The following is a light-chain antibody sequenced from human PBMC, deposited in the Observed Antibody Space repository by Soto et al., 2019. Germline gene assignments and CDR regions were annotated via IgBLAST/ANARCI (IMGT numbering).Light chain of an antibody. Sequence: IVFTQSASTLSLPPGERATLSCRASQSVNKYLAWFQQKLGQPPRLLIYDTSNRATGIPPRFSGSGSGTDFTLIISSLEPEDFAVYYCQQYGSSPSTFGQGTRLEI. CDR3: QQYGSSPST. CDR2: DTS. V-gene: IGKV3-11*01. CDR1: QSVNKY. J-gene: IGKJ5*01.